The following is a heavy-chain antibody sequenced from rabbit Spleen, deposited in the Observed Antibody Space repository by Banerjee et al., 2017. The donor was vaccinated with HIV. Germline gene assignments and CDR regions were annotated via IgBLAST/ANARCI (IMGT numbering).Heavy chain of an antibody. CDR1: GVSFSGSSY. J-gene: IGHJ4*01. CDR3: ARDAGRGPYIDGDFNL. Sequence: QEQLVESGGGLVKPGASLTLTCIASGVSFSGSSYMCWVRQAPGKGLEWIACIDSGSSKTYYTSWAKGRFTISKTSSTTVTLQMTSLTVADTATYFCARDAGRGPYIDGDFNLWGQGTLVTVS. CDR2: IDSGSSKT. V-gene: IGHV1S45*01. D-gene: IGHD8-1*01.